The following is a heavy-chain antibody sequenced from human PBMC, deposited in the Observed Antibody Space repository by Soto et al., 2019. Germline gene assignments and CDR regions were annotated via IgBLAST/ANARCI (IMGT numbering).Heavy chain of an antibody. J-gene: IGHJ4*02. V-gene: IGHV3-64*01. CDR1: GFTFSSYA. D-gene: IGHD6-19*01. Sequence: GGSLRLSCADSGFTFSSYAMHWVRQAPGKGLEYVSAISSNGGSTYYANSVKGRFTISRDNSKNTLYLQMNSLRAEDTAVYYCARRSSGWFFDYWGQGTLVTVSS. CDR2: ISSNGGST. CDR3: ARRSSGWFFDY.